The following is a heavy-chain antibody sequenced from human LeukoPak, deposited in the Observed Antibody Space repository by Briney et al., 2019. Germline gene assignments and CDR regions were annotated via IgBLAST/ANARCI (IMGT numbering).Heavy chain of an antibody. CDR3: ARRAIVVVPAAIVPSLVDY. Sequence: SETLSLTCTVSGGSISSSSYYWGWIRQPPGKGLEWIGSIYYSGSTYYNPSLKSRVTISVDTSKNQFSLKLSSVTAADTAVYYCARRAIVVVPAAIVPSLVDYWGQGTLVTVSS. CDR1: GGSISSSSYY. D-gene: IGHD2-2*02. CDR2: IYYSGST. V-gene: IGHV4-39*01. J-gene: IGHJ4*02.